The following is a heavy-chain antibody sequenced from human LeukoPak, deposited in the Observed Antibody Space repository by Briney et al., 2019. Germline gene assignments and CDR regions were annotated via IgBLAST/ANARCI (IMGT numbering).Heavy chain of an antibody. CDR3: ARDWYSGGYYRFDY. D-gene: IGHD1-26*01. J-gene: IGHJ4*02. Sequence: SQTLSLTCAISGDNVSSDSTAWNWIRQSPSRGLEWLGRTYYRSKWSNDYAVSVKSRITITPDTSKNQFSLHLNSVTPEDTAVYYCARDWYSGGYYRFDYWGQGTLVTVSS. CDR1: GDNVSSDSTA. CDR2: TYYRSKWSN. V-gene: IGHV6-1*01.